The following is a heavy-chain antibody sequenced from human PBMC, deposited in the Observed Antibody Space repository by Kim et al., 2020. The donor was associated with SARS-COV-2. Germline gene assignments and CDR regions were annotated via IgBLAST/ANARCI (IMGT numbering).Heavy chain of an antibody. V-gene: IGHV3-72*01. D-gene: IGHD3-10*01. Sequence: YATAVKGRFTVAKDDTKNSLYLQINSLKTEDTAVYYCARVDAYGSGSYGLWGQGTLVTVSS. J-gene: IGHJ4*02. CDR3: ARVDAYGSGSYGL.